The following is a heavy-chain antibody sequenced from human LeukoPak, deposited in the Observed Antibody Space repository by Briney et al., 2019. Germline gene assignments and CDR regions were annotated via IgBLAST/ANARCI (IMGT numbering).Heavy chain of an antibody. CDR2: ISTTGST. Sequence: PSETLSLTCSVSGVAISDYFWSWIRQPAGRDLEWIGRISTTGSTYFNPSLQSRVRMSVDSSKTHFSLRLSSVTAADTAVYYCAREDSRRWFDPWGQGTLVTVSS. CDR3: AREDSRRWFDP. J-gene: IGHJ5*02. CDR1: GVAISDYF. D-gene: IGHD3/OR15-3a*01. V-gene: IGHV4-4*07.